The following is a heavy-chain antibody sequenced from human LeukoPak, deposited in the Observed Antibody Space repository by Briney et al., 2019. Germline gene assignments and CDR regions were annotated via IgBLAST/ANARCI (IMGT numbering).Heavy chain of an antibody. Sequence: GGSLRLSCAAPGFTFSSYSMNWVRQAPGKGLEWVSSISSSSSYIYYADSVKGRFTISRDNAKNSLYLQMNSLRAEDTAVYYCACYYGSGSYYGAWGQGTLVTVSS. CDR1: GFTFSSYS. D-gene: IGHD3-10*01. V-gene: IGHV3-21*01. CDR3: ACYYGSGSYYGA. J-gene: IGHJ4*02. CDR2: ISSSSSYI.